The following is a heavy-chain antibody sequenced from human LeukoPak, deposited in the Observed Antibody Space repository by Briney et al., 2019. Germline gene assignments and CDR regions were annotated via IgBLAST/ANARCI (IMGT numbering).Heavy chain of an antibody. D-gene: IGHD2-8*02. CDR1: GYSFTDYW. CDR3: ARKKGYADAWWDS. J-gene: IGHJ5*02. Sequence: GESLKISGEGSGYSFTDYWIGWVRQMPGEGLEWMGIIYPGDSDTRYSPSFQGQVTMSADKSISTTYLQWSSLRASDTAIYYCARKKGYADAWWDSWGQGTLVTVSS. V-gene: IGHV5-51*01. CDR2: IYPGDSDT.